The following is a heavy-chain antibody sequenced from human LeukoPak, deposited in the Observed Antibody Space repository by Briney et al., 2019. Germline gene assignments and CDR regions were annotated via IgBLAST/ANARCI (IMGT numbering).Heavy chain of an antibody. J-gene: IGHJ6*03. CDR2: FDPEDGET. D-gene: IGHD2-15*01. V-gene: IGHV1-24*01. CDR1: VYTLTELS. Sequence: GASVKVSCKVSVYTLTELSMHWVRQAPGKGLLRRGGFDPEDGETIYAQKFQGRVTMTEDTSTDTAYMELSSLRSEDTAVYYCATGGGLQKGYYYYMDVWGKGTTVTVSS. CDR3: ATGGGLQKGYYYYMDV.